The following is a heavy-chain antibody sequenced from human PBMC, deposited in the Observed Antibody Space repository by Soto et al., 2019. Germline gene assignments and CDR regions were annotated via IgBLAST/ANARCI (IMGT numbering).Heavy chain of an antibody. D-gene: IGHD3-22*01. CDR2: IKGEADGGTT. CDR3: TTGLSNGYYNFDY. Sequence: HLVESGGGLVKPGGSLRLSCAASGFTFSNAWMSWVRQAPGKGLEWVGRIKGEADGGTTDYAAPVKGRITISRDHSKYTLYLQMNSLKTEDTAVYYCTTGLSNGYYNFDYWGQGTPVTVSS. V-gene: IGHV3-15*01. J-gene: IGHJ4*02. CDR1: GFTFSNAW.